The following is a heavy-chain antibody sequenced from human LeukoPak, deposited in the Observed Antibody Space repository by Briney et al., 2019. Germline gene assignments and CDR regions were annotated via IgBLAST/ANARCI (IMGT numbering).Heavy chain of an antibody. CDR2: MNPNSGNT. CDR3: ARVGPMVRGVIIMYYFDY. Sequence: GASVKVSCKASGYTFTSYDINWVRQATGQGLEWMGWMNPNSGNTGYAQKFQGRVTMTRNTSISTAYMELSSLRSEDTAVYYCARVGPMVRGVIIMYYFDYWGQGTLATVSS. D-gene: IGHD3-10*01. CDR1: GYTFTSYD. V-gene: IGHV1-8*01. J-gene: IGHJ4*02.